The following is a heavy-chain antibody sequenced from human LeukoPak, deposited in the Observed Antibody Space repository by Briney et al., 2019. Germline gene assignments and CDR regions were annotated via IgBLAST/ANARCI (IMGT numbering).Heavy chain of an antibody. CDR1: GGSISSYY. V-gene: IGHV4-59*08. D-gene: IGHD1-1*01. Sequence: SETLSLTCTVSGGSISSYYWSWIRQPPGKGLEWIGYIYYSGSTNYNPSLKSRVTISVDTSKNQFSLKLSSVTAADTAVYYCARHNDRVLDYWGQGTLVTVSS. J-gene: IGHJ4*02. CDR2: IYYSGST. CDR3: ARHNDRVLDY.